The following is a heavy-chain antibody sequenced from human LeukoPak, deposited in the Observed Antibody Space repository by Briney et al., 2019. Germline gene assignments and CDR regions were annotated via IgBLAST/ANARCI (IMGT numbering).Heavy chain of an antibody. V-gene: IGHV3-30*18. J-gene: IGHJ4*02. CDR3: AKGPYSSGWYYFDY. Sequence: GGSLRLSRAASGFTFSSYGMHWVRQAPGKGLEWVAVISYDGSNKYYADSVKGRFTISRDNSKNTLYLQMNSLRAEDTAVYYCAKGPYSSGWYYFDYWGQGTLVTVSS. CDR2: ISYDGSNK. CDR1: GFTFSSYG. D-gene: IGHD6-19*01.